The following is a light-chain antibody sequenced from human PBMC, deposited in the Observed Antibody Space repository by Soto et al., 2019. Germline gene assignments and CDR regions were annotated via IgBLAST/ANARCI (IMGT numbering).Light chain of an antibody. CDR3: QQYYSTPHT. V-gene: IGKV4-1*01. CDR2: WAS. Sequence: DIVMTQSPDSLAVSLGERATINCKSSQSVLYSSNNNNYLAWYQQKPGQPPKPLIYWASTRESGVPDRFSGSGSGTDFTLTISSLQAEDVAVYYCQQYYSTPHTFGQGTKLEIK. J-gene: IGKJ2*01. CDR1: QSVLYSSNNNNY.